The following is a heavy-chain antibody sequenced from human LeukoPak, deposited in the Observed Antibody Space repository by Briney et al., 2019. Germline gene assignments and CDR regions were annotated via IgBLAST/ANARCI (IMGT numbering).Heavy chain of an antibody. D-gene: IGHD6-6*01. CDR1: GFTVSSNH. CDR2: IYSGGST. Sequence: PGGSLRLSCAASGFTVSSNHMSWVRQAPGKGLEWVSVIYSGGSTYYADSVKGRFTISRDNSKNTLYLQMNSLRAEDTAVYYCAGIAAVPDWYFDLWGRGTLVTVSS. J-gene: IGHJ2*01. CDR3: AGIAAVPDWYFDL. V-gene: IGHV3-53*01.